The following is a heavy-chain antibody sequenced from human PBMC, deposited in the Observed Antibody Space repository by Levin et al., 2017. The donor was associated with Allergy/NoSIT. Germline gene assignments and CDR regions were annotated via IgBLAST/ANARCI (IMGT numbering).Heavy chain of an antibody. CDR2: IYVSADSN. Sequence: PGGSLRLSCAASGFNFNSYALSWVRQAPGQGLEWVSAIYVSADSNYYSDSVKGRFTISRDSSKNTLYLQMSSLRAEDTAVYYCARSSRGYGTFDSWGQGTLVTVSS. CDR1: GFNFNSYA. D-gene: IGHD5-12*01. J-gene: IGHJ4*02. CDR3: ARSSRGYGTFDS. V-gene: IGHV3-23*01.